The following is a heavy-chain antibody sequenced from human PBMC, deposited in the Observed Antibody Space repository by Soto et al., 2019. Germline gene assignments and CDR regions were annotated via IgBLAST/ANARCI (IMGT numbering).Heavy chain of an antibody. J-gene: IGHJ6*02. CDR3: ARGYYGDLALGPNAPPRYGMDV. D-gene: IGHD3-3*01. CDR2: VSYDGTDR. Sequence: QVQLVESGGGVVQPGRSLRLSCAASGFPFSAYAMHWVRQAPGKGLEWVAVVSYDGTDRYYAESVKGRFTISRDNSKNILYLHISNLRAEDTAMFFCARGYYGDLALGPNAPPRYGMDVWGHGTTVTVSS. V-gene: IGHV3-30*03. CDR1: GFPFSAYA.